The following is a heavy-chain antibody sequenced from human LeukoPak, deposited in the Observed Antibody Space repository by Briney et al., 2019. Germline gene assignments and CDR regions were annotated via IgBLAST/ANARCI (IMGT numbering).Heavy chain of an antibody. CDR1: GGSINSKSYY. CDR3: ARRGDSSVYFMFDY. D-gene: IGHD3-22*01. Sequence: SETLSLACTVSGGSINSKSYYWGWVRQPPGKGLEWIRIISYSGSTYYNPSLKSRVTISVDTSKNQFSLKLSSVTAADTAVYYCARRGDSSVYFMFDYWGQGTLVTVSS. J-gene: IGHJ4*02. V-gene: IGHV4-39*01. CDR2: ISYSGST.